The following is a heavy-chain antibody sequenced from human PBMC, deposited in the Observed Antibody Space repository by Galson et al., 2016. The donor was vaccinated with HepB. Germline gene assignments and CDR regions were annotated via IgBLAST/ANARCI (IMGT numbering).Heavy chain of an antibody. CDR1: GFTFSSYS. V-gene: IGHV3-21*01. Sequence: SLRLSCAASGFTFSSYSMTWVRQAPGRGLEWVSCITSSSSHIYYADSVKGRITISRDNAKNSLYLQINSLRAEDTAMYYCARVYSSSSPRYFYGMEVWGQGTTVIVSS. J-gene: IGHJ6*02. D-gene: IGHD6-6*01. CDR2: ITSSSSHI. CDR3: ARVYSSSSPRYFYGMEV.